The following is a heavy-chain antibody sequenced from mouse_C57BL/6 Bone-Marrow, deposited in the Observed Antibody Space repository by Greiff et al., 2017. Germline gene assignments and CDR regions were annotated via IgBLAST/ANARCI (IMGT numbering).Heavy chain of an antibody. CDR1: GYTFTSYW. CDR3: ARGDGYLSY. J-gene: IGHJ2*01. V-gene: IGHV1-50*01. D-gene: IGHD2-3*01. CDR2: IDPSDSYT. Sequence: QVQLQQPGAELVKPGASVKLSCKASGYTFTSYWMQWVKQRPGQGLEWIGEIDPSDSYTNYNQKFKGKATLTVDTSSSTAYMQLRSLTSEDSAVYDCARGDGYLSYWGQGTTLTVSS.